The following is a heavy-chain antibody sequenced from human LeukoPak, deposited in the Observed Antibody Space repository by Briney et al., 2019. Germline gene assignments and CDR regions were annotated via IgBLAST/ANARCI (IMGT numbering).Heavy chain of an antibody. J-gene: IGHJ5*02. Sequence: GGSLRLSCAASGFTFSSYWMHWVRQAPGKGLVWVSRINSDGSSTSYTDSVKGRFTISRDNAKNTLYLQMNSLRAVDTAVYYCASTGYNWNNWFDPWGQGTLVTVSS. V-gene: IGHV3-74*01. CDR1: GFTFSSYW. CDR2: INSDGSST. CDR3: ASTGYNWNNWFDP. D-gene: IGHD1-20*01.